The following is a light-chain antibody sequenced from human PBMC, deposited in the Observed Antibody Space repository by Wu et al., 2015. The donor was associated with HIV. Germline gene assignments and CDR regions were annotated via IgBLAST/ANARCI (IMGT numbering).Light chain of an antibody. CDR1: QTVTSSY. J-gene: IGKJ5*01. Sequence: EVVLTQSPGTLSLSPGERATLSCRSSQTVTSSYLAWYQQKPGQAPRLLIYGATSRATGIPDRFSGSGSEKDFTLTISRVEPEDSALYYCQQHSNWPLTFGHGTRLEIK. CDR3: QQHSNWPLT. CDR2: GAT. V-gene: IGKV3D-20*02.